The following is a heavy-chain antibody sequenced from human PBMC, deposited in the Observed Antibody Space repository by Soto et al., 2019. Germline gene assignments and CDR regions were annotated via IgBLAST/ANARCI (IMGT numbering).Heavy chain of an antibody. CDR3: ARGLLRRLWVGDQYYGIDV. CDR2: INHSGST. CDR1: GGSFSGYY. Sequence: SETLSLTCAVYGGSFSGYYWSWIRQPPGKGLEWIGEINHSGSTNYNPSLKSRVTISVDTSKNQFSLKLSSVTAADTAVYYCARGLLRRLWVGDQYYGIDVRGQGTSVPIS. D-gene: IGHD3-16*01. J-gene: IGHJ6*02. V-gene: IGHV4-34*01.